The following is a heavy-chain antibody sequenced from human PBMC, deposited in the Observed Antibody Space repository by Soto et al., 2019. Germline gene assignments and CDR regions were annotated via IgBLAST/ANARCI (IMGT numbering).Heavy chain of an antibody. CDR1: GITFIYAW. D-gene: IGHD2-21*01. J-gene: IGHJ4*02. V-gene: IGHV3-15*07. CDR3: THLLSLAHPYSYL. Sequence: GGSLRLSCAASGITFIYAWMDWVRHAPGKRLEWVGRNKSQASGGTIDYAAPVKGRFTISRDDSKNTVYLQMDSLETEDTAVYYCTHLLSLAHPYSYLWGQGTQVTVSS. CDR2: NKSQASGGTI.